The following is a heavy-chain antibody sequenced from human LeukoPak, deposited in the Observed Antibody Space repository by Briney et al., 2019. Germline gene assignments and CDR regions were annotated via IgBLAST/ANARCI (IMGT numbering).Heavy chain of an antibody. J-gene: IGHJ4*02. CDR2: INGDSSSR. Sequence: GGSLRLSCAASGFIFSDYAMNWVRQVPGKGLEWISYINGDSSSRLYADSVKGRFTISRDNAKNSLYLQMNSLRAEDTAVYYCAKGDGGYWGQGTLVTVSS. CDR1: GFIFSDYA. V-gene: IGHV3-21*04. CDR3: AKGDGGY. D-gene: IGHD3-16*01.